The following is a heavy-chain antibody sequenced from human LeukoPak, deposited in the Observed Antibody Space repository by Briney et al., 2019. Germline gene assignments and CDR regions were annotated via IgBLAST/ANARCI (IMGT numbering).Heavy chain of an antibody. J-gene: IGHJ4*02. CDR1: GYTFTSYA. CDR2: INAGNGNT. Sequence: ASVKVSCKASGYTFTSYAMHWVRQAPGQRLEWMGWINAGNGNTKYSQKFQGRVTITRDTSASTAYMELSSLRSEDAAVYYCARDSGSGNNDYWGQGTLVTVSS. V-gene: IGHV1-3*01. D-gene: IGHD1-26*01. CDR3: ARDSGSGNNDY.